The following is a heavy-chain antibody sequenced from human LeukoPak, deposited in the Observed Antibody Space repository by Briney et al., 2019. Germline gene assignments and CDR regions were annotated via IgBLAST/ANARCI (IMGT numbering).Heavy chain of an antibody. V-gene: IGHV3-74*01. CDR3: ARGWDNWNGWDY. J-gene: IGHJ4*02. D-gene: IGHD1-1*01. CDR2: IRSDGSST. CDR1: GFTFSSYA. Sequence: QPGGSLRLSCAASGFTFSSYAMSWVRQAPGKGLVWVSRIRSDGSSTSYAESVKGRFTISRDNAKNTLYLQMNSLRAEDTAVYYCARGWDNWNGWDYWGQGTLVTVSS.